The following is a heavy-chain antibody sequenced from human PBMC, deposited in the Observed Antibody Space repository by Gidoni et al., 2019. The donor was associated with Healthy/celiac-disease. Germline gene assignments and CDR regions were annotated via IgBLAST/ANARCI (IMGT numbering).Heavy chain of an antibody. V-gene: IGHV4-39*01. CDR2: IYYSGST. CDR3: ARPDYGGNSFFDY. J-gene: IGHJ4*02. D-gene: IGHD4-17*01. CDR1: GCSISSSSYY. Sequence: QLQLQESGPGLVKPSETLSLTCTVSGCSISSSSYYWGWIRQPPGKGLEWIGSIYYSGSTYYNPSLKSRVTISVDTAKNQFSLKLSSVTAADTAVYYCARPDYGGNSFFDYWGQGTLVTVSS.